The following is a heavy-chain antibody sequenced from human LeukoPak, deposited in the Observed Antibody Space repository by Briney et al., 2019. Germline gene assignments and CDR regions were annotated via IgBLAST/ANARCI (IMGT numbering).Heavy chain of an antibody. Sequence: NPSQTLSLTCTVSGGSISSGSYYWSWIRQPAGKGLEWIGRIYTSGSTNYNPSLKSRVTISVDTSKNQFSLKLSSVTAADTAVYYCAGGYCSGGSCYEKKYYFDYWGQGALVTVSS. D-gene: IGHD2-15*01. CDR1: GGSISSGSYY. CDR2: IYTSGST. J-gene: IGHJ4*02. V-gene: IGHV4-61*02. CDR3: AGGYCSGGSCYEKKYYFDY.